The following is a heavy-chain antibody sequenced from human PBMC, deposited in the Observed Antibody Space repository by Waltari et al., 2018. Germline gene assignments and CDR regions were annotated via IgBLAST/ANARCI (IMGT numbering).Heavy chain of an antibody. Sequence: QITLKESGPTLVKPTQTLTLTCTFSGFSLSTSGVGVGWIRQPPGKALEWLALIYWNDDKRYSPSLKSRLTITTDTSKNQEVLTMTNMDPVDTATYYCAHRRIFGVVIDFDYWGQGTLVTVSS. J-gene: IGHJ4*02. D-gene: IGHD3-3*01. CDR2: IYWNDDK. CDR3: AHRRIFGVVIDFDY. V-gene: IGHV2-5*01. CDR1: GFSLSTSGVG.